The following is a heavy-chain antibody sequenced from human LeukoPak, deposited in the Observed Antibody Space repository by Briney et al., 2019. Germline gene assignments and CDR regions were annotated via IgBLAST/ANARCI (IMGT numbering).Heavy chain of an antibody. CDR1: GGSISSSSYY. CDR3: ASTINRARYYYYMDV. J-gene: IGHJ6*03. D-gene: IGHD1-14*01. Sequence: SETLSLTCTVSGGSISSSSYYWGWIRQPPEKGLEWIGSIYYSGSTYYNPSLKSRVTISVDTSKNQFSLKLSSVTAADTAVYYCASTINRARYYYYMDVWGKGTTVTVSS. V-gene: IGHV4-39*07. CDR2: IYYSGST.